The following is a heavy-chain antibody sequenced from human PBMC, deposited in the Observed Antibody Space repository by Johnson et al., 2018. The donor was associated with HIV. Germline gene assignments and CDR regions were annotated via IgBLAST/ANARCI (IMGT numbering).Heavy chain of an antibody. CDR1: GFTFSSYG. V-gene: IGHV3-30*19. Sequence: VYLVESGGGVVQPGGSLRLSCAASGFTFSSYGMHWVRQAPGKGLEGVAIIAYDGSYKYYADSVKGRFTISRDNSKNTLYLQMNSLRAEDTAVYYCARGRARAFDIWGQGTMVTVSS. D-gene: IGHD5-12*01. J-gene: IGHJ3*02. CDR3: ARGRARAFDI. CDR2: IAYDGSYK.